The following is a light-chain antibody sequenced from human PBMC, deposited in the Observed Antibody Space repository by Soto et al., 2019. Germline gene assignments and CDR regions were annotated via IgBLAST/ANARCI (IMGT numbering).Light chain of an antibody. J-gene: IGLJ2*01. CDR2: DVS. CDR1: SSDVGGYNY. CDR3: SSYTSSSTLEGV. Sequence: QSALTQPASVSGSPGQSITISCTGTSSDVGGYNYVSWYQQHPGKAPKLMIYDVSNQPSGVSNRFSGSKSGNTASLTISGLQAEDEADYYCSSYTSSSTLEGVFGGGTQLTVL. V-gene: IGLV2-14*01.